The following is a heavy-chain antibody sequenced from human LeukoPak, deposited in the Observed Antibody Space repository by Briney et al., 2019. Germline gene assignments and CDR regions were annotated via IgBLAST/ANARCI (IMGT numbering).Heavy chain of an antibody. Sequence: PGGSLRLSCAASGFTFSSYGMHWVRQAPGKGLEWVAVIWYDGSNKYYADSVKGRFTISRDNSKNTLYLQMNSLRAEDTAVYYCARDRGLRRRDTAMSGYYFDYWGQGTLVTVSS. CDR3: ARDRGLRRRDTAMSGYYFDY. J-gene: IGHJ4*02. V-gene: IGHV3-33*01. CDR2: IWYDGSNK. D-gene: IGHD5-18*01. CDR1: GFTFSSYG.